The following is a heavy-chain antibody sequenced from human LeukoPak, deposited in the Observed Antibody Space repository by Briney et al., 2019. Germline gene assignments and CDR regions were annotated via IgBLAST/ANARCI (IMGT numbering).Heavy chain of an antibody. CDR1: GGSISSGDNY. CDR2: IYYSGST. J-gene: IGHJ3*02. Sequence: SQTLSLTCTVSGGSISSGDNYWSWIRQPPGKGLEWIGYIYYSGSTYYNPSLKSGVTISVDTSKNQFSLKLSSVTAADTAVYYCAREVGYCSSTSCYGDAFDIWGQGTMVTVSS. V-gene: IGHV4-30-4*01. D-gene: IGHD2-2*01. CDR3: AREVGYCSSTSCYGDAFDI.